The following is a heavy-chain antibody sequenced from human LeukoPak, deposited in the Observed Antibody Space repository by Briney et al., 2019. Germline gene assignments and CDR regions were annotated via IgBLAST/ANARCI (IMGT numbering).Heavy chain of an antibody. J-gene: IGHJ6*03. CDR1: GYTFTSYG. D-gene: IGHD3-3*01. Sequence: ASVKVSCKASGYTFTSYGISWVRQAPGQGLEWMGWISAYNGNTNHAQKLQGRVTMTTDTSTSTAYMELRSPRSDDTAVYYCARGRPYYDFWSGYYKDYYYYYMDVWGKGTTVTVSS. V-gene: IGHV1-18*01. CDR2: ISAYNGNT. CDR3: ARGRPYYDFWSGYYKDYYYYYMDV.